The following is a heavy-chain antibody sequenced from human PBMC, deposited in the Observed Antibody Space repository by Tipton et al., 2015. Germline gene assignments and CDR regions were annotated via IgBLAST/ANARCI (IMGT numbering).Heavy chain of an antibody. CDR3: AREGAPVGMDV. J-gene: IGHJ6*02. CDR1: GGPISTYF. CDR2: MNPDASEI. D-gene: IGHD2-2*01. V-gene: IGHV3-7*01. Sequence: LSLTCTVSGGPISTYFWNWIRQPPGKGLEWVANMNPDASEINYLDSVKGRFTISRDNARNSLFLEMNSLRGEDTAVYYCAREGAPVGMDVWGQGTTVTVSS.